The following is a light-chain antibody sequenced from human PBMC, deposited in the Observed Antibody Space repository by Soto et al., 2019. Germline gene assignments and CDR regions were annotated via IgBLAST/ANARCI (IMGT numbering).Light chain of an antibody. V-gene: IGLV2-18*02. Sequence: QSALTQPPSVSGSPGQSVTISCTGTSTDFVSYNRVSWYQQPPGTAPKLIIYEVINRPSGVSPRFSGSKSANTASLTISGLQAEDEGDYYCCSYTTSTAVYVFGTGTKVTVL. J-gene: IGLJ1*01. CDR2: EVI. CDR1: STDFVSYNR. CDR3: CSYTTSTAVYV.